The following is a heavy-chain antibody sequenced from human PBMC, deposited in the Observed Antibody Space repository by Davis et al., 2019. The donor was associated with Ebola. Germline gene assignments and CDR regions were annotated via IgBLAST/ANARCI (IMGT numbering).Heavy chain of an antibody. D-gene: IGHD5-18*01. CDR2: IYSGGST. CDR1: VITFSSYA. Sequence: GESLKISCADSVITFSSYAMTWVRQAPGKGLEWVSVIYSGGSTYYADSVKGRFTISRDNSKNTLYLQMNSLRAEDTAVYYCAYLGTAMVDYWGQGTLVTVSS. V-gene: IGHV3-66*02. CDR3: AYLGTAMVDY. J-gene: IGHJ4*02.